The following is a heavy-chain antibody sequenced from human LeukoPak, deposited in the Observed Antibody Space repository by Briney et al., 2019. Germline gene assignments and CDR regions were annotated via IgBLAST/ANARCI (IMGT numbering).Heavy chain of an antibody. CDR3: ARRVTSTWQWDY. D-gene: IGHD6-13*01. J-gene: IGHJ4*02. Sequence: GGSLRLSCAASGFTFSSYGMNWVRQAPGKGLEGVSYISTSSTAINYADSVKGRFTISRDNAKNSLYLQMNSLRDEDTAVYYCARRVTSTWQWDYWGQGTLVTVSS. CDR2: ISTSSTAI. CDR1: GFTFSSYG. V-gene: IGHV3-48*02.